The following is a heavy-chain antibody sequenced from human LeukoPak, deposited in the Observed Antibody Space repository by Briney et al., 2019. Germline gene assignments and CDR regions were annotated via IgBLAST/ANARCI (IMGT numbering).Heavy chain of an antibody. CDR1: GGSISSGGYY. V-gene: IGHV4-31*03. CDR3: ARGDYVWGSYRYPGSFDY. CDR2: IYYSGST. Sequence: PSETLSLTCTVSGGSISSGGYYWSWIRQHPGKGLEWIGYIYYSGSTYYNPSLKSRVTISVDTSKNQFSLKLSSVTAADTAVYYCARGDYVWGSYRYPGSFDYWGQGTLVTVSS. D-gene: IGHD3-16*02. J-gene: IGHJ4*02.